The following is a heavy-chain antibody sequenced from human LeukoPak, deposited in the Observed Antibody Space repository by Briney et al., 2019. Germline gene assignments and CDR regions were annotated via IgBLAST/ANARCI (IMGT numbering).Heavy chain of an antibody. CDR3: ATQRPFDWFGTPVAFDI. Sequence: PGGSLRLSCAASGFTFSSYGMHWVRQAPGKGLEWVAVISYDGSNKYYADSVKDRFTISRDNSKNTLYLQMNSLGAEDTAVYYCATQRPFDWFGTPVAFDIWGQGTMVTVSS. J-gene: IGHJ3*02. CDR2: ISYDGSNK. V-gene: IGHV3-30*03. D-gene: IGHD3-9*01. CDR1: GFTFSSYG.